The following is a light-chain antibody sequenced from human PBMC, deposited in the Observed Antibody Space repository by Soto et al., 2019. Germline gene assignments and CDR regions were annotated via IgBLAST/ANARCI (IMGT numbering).Light chain of an antibody. CDR3: QQYYTTPRT. CDR1: QSVSHISNNKSY. J-gene: IGKJ1*01. CDR2: WAS. V-gene: IGKV4-1*01. Sequence: DIVMTQSQDSLAVSLGERATINCKSSQSVSHISNNKSYLAWYQQKRGQPPNLLIYWASTRESGVPDRFSGSGSGTDFTLTIRSLQAEDVAVYYCQQYYTTPRTFGQGTKVEIK.